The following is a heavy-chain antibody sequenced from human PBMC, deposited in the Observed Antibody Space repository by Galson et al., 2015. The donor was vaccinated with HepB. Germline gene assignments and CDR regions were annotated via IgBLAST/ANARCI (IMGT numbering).Heavy chain of an antibody. V-gene: IGHV3-15*01. CDR2: IKSKTDGGTT. D-gene: IGHD3-22*01. J-gene: IGHJ2*01. CDR3: TTDRGYYYDSSGYYQQPDFDL. CDR1: GFTFSNAW. Sequence: SLRLSCAASGFTFSNAWMSWVRQAPGKGLEWVGRIKSKTDGGTTDYAAPVKGRFTISRDDSKNTLYLQMNSLKTEDTAVYYCTTDRGYYYDSSGYYQQPDFDLWGRGTLVTVSS.